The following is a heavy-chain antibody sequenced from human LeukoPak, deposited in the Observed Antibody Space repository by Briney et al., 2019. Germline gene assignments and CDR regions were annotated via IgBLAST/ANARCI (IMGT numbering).Heavy chain of an antibody. CDR2: ISSSSSYI. D-gene: IGHD4-17*01. J-gene: IGHJ4*02. Sequence: GGSLRLSCAASGFTFSSYSMNWVRQAPGKGLEWVSSISSSSSYIYYADSVKGRFTISRDNAKNSLYLQMNSLRAEDTAVYYCARGCDYGVSEDYWGQGTLVTVSS. V-gene: IGHV3-21*01. CDR1: GFTFSSYS. CDR3: ARGCDYGVSEDY.